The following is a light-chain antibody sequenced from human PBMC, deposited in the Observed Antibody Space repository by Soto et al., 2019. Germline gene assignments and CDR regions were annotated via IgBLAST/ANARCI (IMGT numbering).Light chain of an antibody. CDR1: ESVSSN. V-gene: IGKV3-15*01. CDR3: QQYNKWPLS. CDR2: GAF. Sequence: EIVMTQSPATLSVSQGERATLSCRASESVSSNLAWYKQKPGQAPRLLIYGAFTRATGVPARFSGSGSRTEFTLTISSLQSEDLAVFYCQQYNKWPLSFGGGTKVELK. J-gene: IGKJ4*01.